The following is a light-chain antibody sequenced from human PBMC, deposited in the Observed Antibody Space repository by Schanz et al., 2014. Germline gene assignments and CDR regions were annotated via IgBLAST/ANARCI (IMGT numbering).Light chain of an antibody. CDR3: CSYAGSYTWV. V-gene: IGLV2-8*01. CDR1: SSDVGGYNY. J-gene: IGLJ3*02. CDR2: EVN. Sequence: QSALTQPPSASGSPGQSVTISCTGTSSDVGGYNYVSWYQQYPGKAPKLMIYEVNKRPSGVPDRFSGSKSGNTASLTVSGLQAEDEAEYYCCSYAGSYTWVFGGGTKLTVL.